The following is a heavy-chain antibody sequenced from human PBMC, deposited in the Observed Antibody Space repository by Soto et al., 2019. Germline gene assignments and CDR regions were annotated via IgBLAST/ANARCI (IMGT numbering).Heavy chain of an antibody. CDR2: IYPGDSDP. V-gene: IGHV5-51*01. Sequence: LXESLKISCKGSGYSFTSYWIGWVRQVPGKGLEWMGIIYPGDSDPRYSPSFQGQVTISADKSISTAYLQWSSLKASDNAMYYCARGYGGSTSWWFASWGKGTLGTVP. CDR3: ARGYGGSTSWWFAS. J-gene: IGHJ5*01. D-gene: IGHD3-10*01. CDR1: GYSFTSYW.